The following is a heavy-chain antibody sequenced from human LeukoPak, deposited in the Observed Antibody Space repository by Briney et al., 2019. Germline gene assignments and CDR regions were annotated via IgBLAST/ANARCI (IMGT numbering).Heavy chain of an antibody. Sequence: GGSLRLSCAASGFTFSTYGMNWVRQAPGKGLEWVSSISSGSVYIYYADSVKGRFTISRDNAKSSLCLQMNSLRAEDTAVYYCARDEHGSGSYYNFDYWGQGTLVTVSS. CDR2: ISSGSVYI. CDR1: GFTFSTYG. V-gene: IGHV3-21*01. J-gene: IGHJ4*02. D-gene: IGHD3-10*01. CDR3: ARDEHGSGSYYNFDY.